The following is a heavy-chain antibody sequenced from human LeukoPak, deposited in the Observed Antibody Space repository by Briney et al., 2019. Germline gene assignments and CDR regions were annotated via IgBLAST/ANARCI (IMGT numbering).Heavy chain of an antibody. CDR1: GFTFSSCG. V-gene: IGHV3-30*02. CDR3: AKVSTEWYYMDV. Sequence: PGGSLRLSCAASGFTFSSCGMHWVRQAPGKGLEWVAFIRYDGSNKYYADSVKGRFTISRDNSKNTLYLQMNSLRAEDTAVYYCAKVSTEWYYMDVWGKGTTVTVSS. D-gene: IGHD3-3*01. CDR2: IRYDGSNK. J-gene: IGHJ6*03.